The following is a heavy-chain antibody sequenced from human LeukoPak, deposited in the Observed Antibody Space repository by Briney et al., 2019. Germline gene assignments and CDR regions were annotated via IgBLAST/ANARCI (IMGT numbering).Heavy chain of an antibody. D-gene: IGHD3-22*01. CDR1: GGTFSSYA. CDR3: ASDVYDSSGYYDLYYYYYGMDV. J-gene: IGHJ6*02. Sequence: SVKVSCKASGGTFSSYAISWVRQAPGQGLEWMGGIIPIFGTANYAQKFQGRVTITADESTSTAYMEPSSLRSEDTAVYYCASDVYDSSGYYDLYYYYYGMDVWGQGTTVTVSS. CDR2: IIPIFGTA. V-gene: IGHV1-69*01.